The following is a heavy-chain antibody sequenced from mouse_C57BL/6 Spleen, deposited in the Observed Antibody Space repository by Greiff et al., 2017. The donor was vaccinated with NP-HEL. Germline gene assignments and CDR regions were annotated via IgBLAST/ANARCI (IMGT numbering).Heavy chain of an antibody. J-gene: IGHJ1*03. Sequence: EVHLVESGGGLVKPGGSLKLSCAASGFTFSDYGMHWVRQAPEKGLEWVAYISSGSSTIYYADTVKGRFTIARDNAKDTLFLQMTSLRSEDTAMYYCARWDYGSSYGYFDVWGTGTTVTVAS. CDR1: GFTFSDYG. D-gene: IGHD1-1*01. CDR3: ARWDYGSSYGYFDV. V-gene: IGHV5-17*01. CDR2: ISSGSSTI.